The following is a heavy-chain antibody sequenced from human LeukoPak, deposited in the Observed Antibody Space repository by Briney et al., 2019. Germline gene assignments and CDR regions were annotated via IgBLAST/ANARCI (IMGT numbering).Heavy chain of an antibody. Sequence: PGGSLRLSCAASGFTFSSYAMSWVRQAPGEGLXXXXAISGSGGSTYYADSVKGRFTISRDNSKNTLYLQMNSLRAEDTAVYYCAKDGSWIQLWLPNYWGQGTLVTVSS. CDR3: AKDGSWIQLWLPNY. CDR2: ISGSGGST. CDR1: GFTFSSYA. D-gene: IGHD5-18*01. V-gene: IGHV3-23*01. J-gene: IGHJ4*02.